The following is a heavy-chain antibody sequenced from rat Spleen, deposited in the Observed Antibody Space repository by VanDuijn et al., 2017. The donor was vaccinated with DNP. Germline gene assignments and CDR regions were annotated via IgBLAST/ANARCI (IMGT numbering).Heavy chain of an antibody. CDR3: VRWNSGHFDY. CDR2: ITYDGSRT. J-gene: IGHJ2*01. Sequence: EVQLVESGGGLVQPGWSLKLSCTASGFTFNDYNMAWVRQAPKKGLEWVATITYDGSRTYYRDSVKGRFTISRDNAKSTLYLQMNSLRSEDMATYYCVRWNSGHFDYWGQGVMVTVSS. V-gene: IGHV5S10*01. CDR1: GFTFNDYN. D-gene: IGHD4-3*01.